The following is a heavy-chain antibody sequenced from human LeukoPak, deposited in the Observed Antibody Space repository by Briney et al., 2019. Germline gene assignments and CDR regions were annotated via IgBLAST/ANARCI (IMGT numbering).Heavy chain of an antibody. D-gene: IGHD2-2*01. CDR2: INPNSGGT. CDR3: AREGDIVVVPAAY. Sequence: ASVKVSCKASGYTFTGYYMHWVRQAPGQGLEWMGWINPNSGGTNYAQKFQGRVTMTRDTSISTAYMELSRLRSDDTAVYYCAREGDIVVVPAAYWGQGTLVTVSS. J-gene: IGHJ4*02. CDR1: GYTFTGYY. V-gene: IGHV1-2*02.